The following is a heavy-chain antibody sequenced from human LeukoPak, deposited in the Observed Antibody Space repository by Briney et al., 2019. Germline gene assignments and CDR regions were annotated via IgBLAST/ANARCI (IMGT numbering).Heavy chain of an antibody. Sequence: GGSLRLSCAASGFTFSSYSMSWVRQAPGKGLEWVSYISSSSSTIYYADSVKGRFTISRDNAKNSLYLQMNSLRAEDTAVYYCARDREGYSNYPWGFDYWGQGTLVTVSS. V-gene: IGHV3-48*01. CDR2: ISSSSSTI. J-gene: IGHJ4*02. CDR3: ARDREGYSNYPWGFDY. CDR1: GFTFSSYS. D-gene: IGHD4-11*01.